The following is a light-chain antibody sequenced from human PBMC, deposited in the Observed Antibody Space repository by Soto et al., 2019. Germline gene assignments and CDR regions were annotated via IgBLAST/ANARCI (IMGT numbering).Light chain of an antibody. CDR1: QSVSSN. CDR2: HAS. Sequence: EIVMTQSPATLSVSPGERATLSCRASQSVSSNLAWYQQKPGQAPRLLIYHASTRATGIPARFSGSGSGTELTLTISSLQSEDFAVYYCQQYNKWPPTFGGGTKVEIK. J-gene: IGKJ4*01. V-gene: IGKV3-15*01. CDR3: QQYNKWPPT.